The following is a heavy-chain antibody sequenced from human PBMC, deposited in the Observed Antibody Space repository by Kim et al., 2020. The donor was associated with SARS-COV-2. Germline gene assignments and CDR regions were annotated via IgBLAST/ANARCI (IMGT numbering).Heavy chain of an antibody. D-gene: IGHD3-9*01. CDR1: GYTFTSYA. CDR2: INAGNGNT. CDR3: ARGPTDASYYDILTGYYIDFDY. V-gene: IGHV1-3*01. J-gene: IGHJ4*02. Sequence: ASVKVSCKASGYTFTSYAMHWVRQAPGQRLEWMGWINAGNGNTKYSQKFQGRVTITRDTSASTAYMELSSLRSEDTAVYYCARGPTDASYYDILTGYYIDFDYWGQGTLVTVSS.